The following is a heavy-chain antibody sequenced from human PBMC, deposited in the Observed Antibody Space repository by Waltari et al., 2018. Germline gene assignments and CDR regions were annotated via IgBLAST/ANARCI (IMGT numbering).Heavy chain of an antibody. Sequence: QLQLQESGPGLVKPSDTLSLTCTVSGGSISSSGSYWGWIRQHPGKGLEWIGSISYSGITYYNTSLMSRVTISVDTSKNQFSLKLTSVIAAETAVFYCARFSKSANWIDPWGQGTLVTVSS. CDR2: ISYSGIT. V-gene: IGHV4-39*01. CDR1: GGSISSSGSY. J-gene: IGHJ5*02. CDR3: ARFSKSANWIDP. D-gene: IGHD3-3*02.